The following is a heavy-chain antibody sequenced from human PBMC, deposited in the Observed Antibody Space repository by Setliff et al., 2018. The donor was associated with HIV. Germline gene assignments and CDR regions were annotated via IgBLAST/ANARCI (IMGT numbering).Heavy chain of an antibody. CDR2: INPNSGGT. CDR3: ARDTSATIRPLFDY. Sequence: ASVKVSCKASGYSFTGYYIHWVRQPPGQGLEWMGWINPNSGGTRYTQKFQGRVTLTRDTSINTAYMELRDSIFDDTAVYFCARDTSATIRPLFDYWGQGTPVTVSS. D-gene: IGHD5-12*01. CDR1: GYSFTGYY. J-gene: IGHJ4*02. V-gene: IGHV1-2*02.